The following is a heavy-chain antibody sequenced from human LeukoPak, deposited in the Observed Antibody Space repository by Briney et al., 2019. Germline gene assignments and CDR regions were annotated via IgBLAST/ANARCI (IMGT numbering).Heavy chain of an antibody. CDR2: TYYRSKWYN. CDR1: GDSVSSNSAA. J-gene: IGHJ5*02. V-gene: IGHV6-1*01. D-gene: IGHD3-10*01. Sequence: SQTLSLTCAISGDSVSSNSAAWNWIRQSPSRGLEWLGRTYYRSKWYNDYAVSVKSRITINPDTSKNQFSLQLNSVTPEDTAVYYCARDHYGSGSSTNWFDPWGQGTLVTVSS. CDR3: ARDHYGSGSSTNWFDP.